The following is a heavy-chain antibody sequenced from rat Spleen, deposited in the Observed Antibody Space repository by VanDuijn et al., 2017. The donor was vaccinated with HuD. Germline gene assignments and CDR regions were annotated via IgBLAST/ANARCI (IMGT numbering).Heavy chain of an antibody. D-gene: IGHD1-1*01. CDR1: GFIFSNFD. Sequence: LQLVASGGHLVQPGRSEKLSCAAEGFIFSNFDLAGVRQAPTKGLEWVASISPSGGSTYYRDSVKGRFTVSRDNTKSTLYLQMDSLRSEDTATYYCARHPDYSNYFDYWGQGVMVTVSS. CDR2: ISPSGGST. J-gene: IGHJ2*01. CDR3: ARHPDYSNYFDY. V-gene: IGHV5-25*01.